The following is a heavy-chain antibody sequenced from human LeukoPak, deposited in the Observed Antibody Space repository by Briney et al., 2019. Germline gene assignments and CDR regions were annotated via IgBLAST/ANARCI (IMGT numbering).Heavy chain of an antibody. CDR1: GGSISSSSYY. CDR2: IYYSGST. Sequence: SETLSLTCTVSGGSISSSSYYWGWIRQPPGKGLEWIGSIYYSGSTYYNPSLKSRVTIPVDTSKNQFSLKLRSVTATDTAVHYCARSPSLFGAEFDYWGQGTLVTVSS. V-gene: IGHV4-39*01. J-gene: IGHJ4*02. CDR3: ARSPSLFGAEFDY. D-gene: IGHD3-3*01.